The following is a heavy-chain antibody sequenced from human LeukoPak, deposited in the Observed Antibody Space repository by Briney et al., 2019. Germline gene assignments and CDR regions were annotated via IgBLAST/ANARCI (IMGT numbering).Heavy chain of an antibody. CDR3: ARDITGTTSFDY. CDR1: GFTFNTYT. CDR2: ITSGSHYI. J-gene: IGHJ4*02. Sequence: PGGSLRLSCAASGFTFNTYTMTWVRQAPGKGPEWVSSITSGSHYIYYADSVKGRFTISRDNAKNSLYLQMNSLRAEDTAVYYCARDITGTTSFDYWGQGTLVTVSS. V-gene: IGHV3-21*01. D-gene: IGHD1-20*01.